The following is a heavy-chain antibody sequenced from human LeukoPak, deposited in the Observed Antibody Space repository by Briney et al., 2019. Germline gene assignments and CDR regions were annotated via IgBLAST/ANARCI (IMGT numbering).Heavy chain of an antibody. CDR2: IRYDGSKK. CDR3: AKDDRIQTRRYSYNY. Sequence: GGSLRLSCAASGFTFSSYGMHWVRQAPGKGLEWVAFIRYDGSKKYYADSVKGRFTISRDNSKNTLFLQMNSLRAEDTAVYYCAKDDRIQTRRYSYNYWGQGTLVTVSS. J-gene: IGHJ4*02. D-gene: IGHD5-18*01. CDR1: GFTFSSYG. V-gene: IGHV3-30*02.